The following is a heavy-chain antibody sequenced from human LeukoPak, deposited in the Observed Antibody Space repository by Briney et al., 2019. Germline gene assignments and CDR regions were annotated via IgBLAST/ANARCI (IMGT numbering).Heavy chain of an antibody. V-gene: IGHV3-7*04. Sequence: GGSLRLSCAGSGFTFSSHWMSWVRQAPGKGLRWVASIKQDGSEKHYVDSVRGRFTISRDNAENSLYLQMNSLRAEDTAVYYCARLLGMVTTYDIWGQGTMVTVSS. CDR2: IKQDGSEK. D-gene: IGHD5-24*01. J-gene: IGHJ3*02. CDR1: GFTFSSHW. CDR3: ARLLGMVTTYDI.